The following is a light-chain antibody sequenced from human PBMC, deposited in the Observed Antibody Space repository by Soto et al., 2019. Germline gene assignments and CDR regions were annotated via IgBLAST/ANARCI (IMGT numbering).Light chain of an antibody. CDR1: SSDVGAYDF. Sequence: QSALTQPASVSGSPGQSIALSCTGTSSDVGAYDFVSWYQQHPDKAPKLLIYEVSYRPSGVSDRFSGSKSVNTATLTISGLQAEDEADYYCSSHTTSNTRVFGTGTQLTVL. CDR3: SSHTTSNTRV. V-gene: IGLV2-14*03. CDR2: EVS. J-gene: IGLJ1*01.